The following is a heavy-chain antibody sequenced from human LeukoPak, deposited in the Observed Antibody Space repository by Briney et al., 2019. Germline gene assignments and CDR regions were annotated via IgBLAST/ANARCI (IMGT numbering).Heavy chain of an antibody. J-gene: IGHJ6*03. CDR2: ISGSGGST. CDR3: AKAEDNWNDVSPQTYYYYYYMDV. CDR1: GFTFSSYA. V-gene: IGHV3-23*01. D-gene: IGHD1-20*01. Sequence: PGGSLRLSCAASGFTFSSYAMSWVRQAPGKGLEWVSAISGSGGSTYYADPVKGRFTISRDNSKNTLYLQMNSLRAEDTAVYYCAKAEDNWNDVSPQTYYYYYYMDVWGKGTTVTVSS.